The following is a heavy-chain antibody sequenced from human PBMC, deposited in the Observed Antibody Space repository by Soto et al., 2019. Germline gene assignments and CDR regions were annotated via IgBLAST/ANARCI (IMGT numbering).Heavy chain of an antibody. D-gene: IGHD3-10*01. Sequence: QVQLQESGPGLVKPSQTLSLTCTVSGGSISSGGYYWSWIRQHPGKGLEWIGYIYYSGSTYYNPSLKSRVTISVETSKSQFSLKLSSVPAADTAVYYCARVVTMVRGVIPKRYYYYGMDVWGQGTTVTVSS. CDR2: IYYSGST. J-gene: IGHJ6*02. CDR1: GGSISSGGYY. CDR3: ARVVTMVRGVIPKRYYYYGMDV. V-gene: IGHV4-31*03.